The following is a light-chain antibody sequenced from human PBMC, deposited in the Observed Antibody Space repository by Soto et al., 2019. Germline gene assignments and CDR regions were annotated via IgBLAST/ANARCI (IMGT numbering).Light chain of an antibody. CDR3: RWYMGNGIFV. J-gene: IGLJ1*01. V-gene: IGLV8-61*01. CDR1: SAPLSTTYY. CDR2: STN. Sequence: QTVVTQEPAVSVSPGGTVTLTCGLRSAPLSTTYYPAWCQQAPGQPPRTLIYSTNTRSSGVPDRFSGSIRGNKAALTITGAQADDEAYYYWRWYMGNGIFVFGPGTKVTVL.